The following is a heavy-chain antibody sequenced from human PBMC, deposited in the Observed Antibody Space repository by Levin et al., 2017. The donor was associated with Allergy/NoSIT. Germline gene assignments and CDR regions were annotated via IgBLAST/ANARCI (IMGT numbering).Heavy chain of an antibody. CDR3: ASPGSYYDFWSGAFDI. V-gene: IGHV1-69*06. J-gene: IGHJ3*02. Sequence: SVKVSCKASGGTFSSYAISWVRQAPGQGLEWMGGIIPIFGTANYAQKFQGRVTITADKSTSTAYMELSSLRSEDTAVYYCASPGSYYDFWSGAFDIWGQGTMVTVSS. CDR2: IIPIFGTA. D-gene: IGHD3-3*01. CDR1: GGTFSSYA.